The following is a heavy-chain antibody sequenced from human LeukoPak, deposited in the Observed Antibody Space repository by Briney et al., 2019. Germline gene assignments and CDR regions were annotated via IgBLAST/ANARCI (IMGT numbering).Heavy chain of an antibody. V-gene: IGHV3-23*01. CDR2: IGSSGTRT. D-gene: IGHD2-2*03. CDR1: GFTSTTYG. J-gene: IGHJ4*02. Sequence: RGSLRLSCSPSGFTSTTYGMRWGRQAPRKGLEWVSGIGSSGTRTYSADSVKGRFTISRDNSKNTLYLQMNSLRDEDTAVYYCAKDSHWILFDDWGQGTLVTVSS. CDR3: AKDSHWILFDD.